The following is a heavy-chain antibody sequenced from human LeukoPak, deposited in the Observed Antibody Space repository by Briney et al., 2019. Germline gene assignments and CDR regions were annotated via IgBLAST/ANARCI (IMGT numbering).Heavy chain of an antibody. Sequence: SETLSLTCTVSGGSISSSSHYWGWTRQPPGKGLEWIGSIYYSGSTYYNPSLKSRVTISVDTSKNQFSLKLTSVTAADTAVYYCARHQSYHYDYYMDVWGKGTTVTISS. CDR3: ARHQSYHYDYYMDV. CDR1: GGSISSSSHY. J-gene: IGHJ6*03. V-gene: IGHV4-39*01. CDR2: IYYSGST.